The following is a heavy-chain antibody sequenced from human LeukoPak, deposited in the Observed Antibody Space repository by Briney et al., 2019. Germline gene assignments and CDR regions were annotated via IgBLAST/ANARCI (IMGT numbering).Heavy chain of an antibody. Sequence: ASVKLSCKASGYTFTSYGISWVRQAPGQGLEWMGLISAYNGNTNYAQKLQGRVTMTTDTSTSTAYMELRSLRSDDTAVYYCARDGGMTMIVAGGPYAFDIWGQGTMVTVSS. CDR1: GYTFTSYG. CDR3: ARDGGMTMIVAGGPYAFDI. D-gene: IGHD3-22*01. V-gene: IGHV1-18*01. CDR2: ISAYNGNT. J-gene: IGHJ3*02.